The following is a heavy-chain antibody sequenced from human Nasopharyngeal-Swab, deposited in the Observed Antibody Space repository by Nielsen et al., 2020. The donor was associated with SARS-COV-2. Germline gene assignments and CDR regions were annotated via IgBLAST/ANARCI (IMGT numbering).Heavy chain of an antibody. CDR1: GGSISSYY. D-gene: IGHD2-15*01. Sequence: SETLSLTCTVSGGSISSYYWSWIRQPPGKGLEWIGYIYYSGSTNYNPSLKSRVTISVDTSKNQFSLKLSSVTAANTAGYYCARVMVVVPKAFDIWGQGTMVTFS. CDR2: IYYSGST. V-gene: IGHV4-59*01. J-gene: IGHJ3*02. CDR3: ARVMVVVPKAFDI.